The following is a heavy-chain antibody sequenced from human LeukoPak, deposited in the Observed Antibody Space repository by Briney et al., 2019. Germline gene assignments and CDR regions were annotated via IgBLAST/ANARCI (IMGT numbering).Heavy chain of an antibody. CDR3: ARSLLTPLGYCSSIICHTAGY. CDR2: INPSGGST. Sequence: ASVKVSCKASGYSFTSYYMHWVRQAPRQGLEWMGIINPSGGSTSYAQKFQGRVTMTRDTSTSTVYMELSSLRSEDTAVYYCARSLLTPLGYCSSIICHTAGYWGQGTLVTVSS. J-gene: IGHJ4*02. CDR1: GYSFTSYY. V-gene: IGHV1-46*03. D-gene: IGHD2-2*02.